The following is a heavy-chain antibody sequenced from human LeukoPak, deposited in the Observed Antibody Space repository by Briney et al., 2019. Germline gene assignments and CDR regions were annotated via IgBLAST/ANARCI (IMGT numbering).Heavy chain of an antibody. CDR2: INAGNGNT. V-gene: IGHV1-3*01. CDR1: GYTFTSYA. CDR3: ARDLSYYGSGSYYITPIDY. J-gene: IGHJ4*02. D-gene: IGHD3-10*01. Sequence: ASVKVSCKASGYTFTSYAMHWVRQAPGQRLEWMGWINAGNGNTKYSQKFQGRVTITRDTSASIAYMELSSLRSEDTAVYYCARDLSYYGSGSYYITPIDYWGRGTLVTVSS.